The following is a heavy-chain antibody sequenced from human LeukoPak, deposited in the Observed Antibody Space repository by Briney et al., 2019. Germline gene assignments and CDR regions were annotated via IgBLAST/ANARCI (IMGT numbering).Heavy chain of an antibody. CDR1: GFTFSGYA. CDR2: IKQDGSEK. D-gene: IGHD6-13*01. V-gene: IGHV3-7*05. Sequence: GSLRLSCAASGFTFSGYAMNWVRQAPGKGLEWVANIKQDGSEKYYVDSVKGRFTISRDNAKNSLYLQMNSLRAEDTAVYYCARDSGSSIAAAGTGFDPWGQGTLVTVSS. J-gene: IGHJ5*02. CDR3: ARDSGSSIAAAGTGFDP.